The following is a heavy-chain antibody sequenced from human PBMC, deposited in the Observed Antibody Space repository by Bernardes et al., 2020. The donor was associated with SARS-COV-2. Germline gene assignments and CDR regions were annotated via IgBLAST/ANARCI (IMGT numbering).Heavy chain of an antibody. Sequence: ASVKVSCRTSGYTFTAYYMHWVRQSPGQGLEWMGWIHPKSGDTHYAEKFQGRVTMTRDTSITTAYIEVRSLRSDDTAVYYCARAPSGSYYGGNYFDYWGQGTLVTVSS. CDR1: GYTFTAYY. J-gene: IGHJ4*02. CDR2: IHPKSGDT. D-gene: IGHD1-26*01. CDR3: ARAPSGSYYGGNYFDY. V-gene: IGHV1-2*02.